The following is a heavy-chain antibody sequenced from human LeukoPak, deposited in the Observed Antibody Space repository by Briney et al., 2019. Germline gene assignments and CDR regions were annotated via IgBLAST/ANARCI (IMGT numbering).Heavy chain of an antibody. CDR1: GGSISNYF. D-gene: IGHD6-13*01. J-gene: IGHJ3*02. Sequence: SETLSLTCTVSGGSISNYFWSWVRQPPGKGLEWIGYIYYSGATNYSPSLRSRLTISVDTSKNQFPLKLSSVTAADTAVYYCARDLRLLQLGAFDIWGQGTMVTVSS. CDR2: IYYSGAT. V-gene: IGHV4-59*12. CDR3: ARDLRLLQLGAFDI.